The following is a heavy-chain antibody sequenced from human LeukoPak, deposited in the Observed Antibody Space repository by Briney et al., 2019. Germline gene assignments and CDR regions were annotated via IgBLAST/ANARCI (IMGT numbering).Heavy chain of an antibody. CDR1: GFTFSSYA. Sequence: PGGSLRLSCAASGFTFSSYAMSWVRQAPGKGLEWVSAISGSGGSTYYADSVKGRFTISRDNSKNTLYLQMNSLRAEDTAVSYCANPIANRNTWGAFNIWGPGKMVTVSS. D-gene: IGHD1-14*01. V-gene: IGHV3-23*01. CDR2: ISGSGGST. CDR3: ANPIANRNTWGAFNI. J-gene: IGHJ3*02.